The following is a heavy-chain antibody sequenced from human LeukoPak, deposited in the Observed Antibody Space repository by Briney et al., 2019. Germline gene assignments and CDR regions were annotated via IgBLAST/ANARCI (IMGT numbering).Heavy chain of an antibody. CDR1: DDSLSRYY. D-gene: IGHD2-21*02. CDR3: ARGGDCPDY. CDR2: LDTSGNT. J-gene: IGHJ4*02. V-gene: IGHV4-4*07. Sequence: SETLSLTCTVSDDSLSRYYWSWVRQPAGKGLEWIGRLDTSGNTHYNPSLKSRVTMSVDTSRNQFSLRLTSVTAADTTVYYCARGGDCPDYWAQGTLVTVSS.